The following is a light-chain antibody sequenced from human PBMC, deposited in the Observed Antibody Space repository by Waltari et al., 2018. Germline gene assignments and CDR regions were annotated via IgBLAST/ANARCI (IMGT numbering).Light chain of an antibody. CDR1: QSVSTY. CDR2: EAS. J-gene: IGKJ4*01. Sequence: EIVLTQSPATLSLSPGDGATLSCRASQSVSTYLAWYQGKPGQAPRLLIYEASNRATGIPARFSGSGSGTDFTLTISGLEPEDSAVYYCQHRFNWPLTFGGGTKVEIK. CDR3: QHRFNWPLT. V-gene: IGKV3-11*01.